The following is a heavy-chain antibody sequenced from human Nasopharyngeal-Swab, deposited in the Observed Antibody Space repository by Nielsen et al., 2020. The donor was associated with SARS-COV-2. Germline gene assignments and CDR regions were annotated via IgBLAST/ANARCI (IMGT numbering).Heavy chain of an antibody. V-gene: IGHV3-20*01. J-gene: IGHJ6*02. Sequence: RQPPGRGLEGVSGINWNGGSTGYADSVKGRFTISRDNAKNSLYLQMNSLRAEDTALYHCARDGSGEDHYYYYYGMDVWGQGTSVTV. CDR2: INWNGGST. D-gene: IGHD3-10*01. CDR3: ARDGSGEDHYYYYYGMDV.